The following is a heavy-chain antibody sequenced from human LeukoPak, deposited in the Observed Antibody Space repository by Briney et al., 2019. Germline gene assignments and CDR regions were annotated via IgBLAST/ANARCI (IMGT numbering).Heavy chain of an antibody. V-gene: IGHV3-30-3*01. J-gene: IGHJ6*02. CDR1: GFTFSSYA. Sequence: GGSLRLSCAASGFTFSSYAMHWVRQAPGKGLEWAAVISYDGSNKYYADSVKGRFTISRDNSKNTLYLQMNSLRAEDTAVYYCAKGLYSGSYLINYYYYGMDVWGQGTTVTVS. CDR3: AKGLYSGSYLINYYYYGMDV. CDR2: ISYDGSNK. D-gene: IGHD1-26*01.